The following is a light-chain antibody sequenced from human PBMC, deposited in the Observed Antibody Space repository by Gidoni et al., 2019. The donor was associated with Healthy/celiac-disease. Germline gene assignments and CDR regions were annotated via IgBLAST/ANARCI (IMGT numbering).Light chain of an antibody. CDR2: GAS. CDR1: QSVSSN. J-gene: IGKJ1*01. CDR3: QQYNNWPPWT. Sequence: VSPGERATLSCRASQSVSSNLAWYQQKPGQAPRLLIYGASTRATGIPARFSGSGSGTEFTLTITSLQSEDFAVYYCQQYNNWPPWTFGQGTKVEIK. V-gene: IGKV3-15*01.